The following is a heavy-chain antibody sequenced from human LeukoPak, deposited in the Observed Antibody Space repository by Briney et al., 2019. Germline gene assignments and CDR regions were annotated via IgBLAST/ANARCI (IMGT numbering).Heavy chain of an antibody. CDR1: GGSIRSGDYY. J-gene: IGHJ2*01. D-gene: IGHD3-10*01. V-gene: IGHV4-30-4*08. CDR3: ARRNYYASSWCFDL. Sequence: PSQTLSLTCTVSGGSIRSGDYYWSWIRQPPGKGLECIGYIYSSGSTYYSPSPKSRIAMSIDTSKNKFSLKLSSVTAADTAPYYCARRNYYASSWCFDLWGRGTLVTVSS. CDR2: IYSSGST.